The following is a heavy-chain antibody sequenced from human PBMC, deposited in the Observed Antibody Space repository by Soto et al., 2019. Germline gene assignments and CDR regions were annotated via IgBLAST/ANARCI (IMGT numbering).Heavy chain of an antibody. J-gene: IGHJ4*02. Sequence: GGSLRLSCAASGFTFSSYAMSWVRQAPGKGLEWVSAISGSGGSTYYADSVKGRFTISRDNSKNTLYLQMNSLRAEDTAVYYCAKRLSYYDCSGYVDYWGQGTLVTVSS. CDR3: AKRLSYYDCSGYVDY. CDR1: GFTFSSYA. D-gene: IGHD3-22*01. CDR2: ISGSGGST. V-gene: IGHV3-23*01.